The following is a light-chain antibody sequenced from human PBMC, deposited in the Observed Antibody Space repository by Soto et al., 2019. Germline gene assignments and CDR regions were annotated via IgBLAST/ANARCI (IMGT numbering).Light chain of an antibody. CDR3: SSYTISSPLRV. CDR2: DVS. CDR1: SSDVGGYNY. J-gene: IGLJ2*01. V-gene: IGLV2-14*01. Sequence: QSVLTQPASVSGSPGQSITISCTGTSSDVGGYNYVSWYQQHPGKAPKLMIYDVSNRPSGVSNRFSGSKSGNTASLTISGLQAEDEADYYCSSYTISSPLRVFGGGTKLTVL.